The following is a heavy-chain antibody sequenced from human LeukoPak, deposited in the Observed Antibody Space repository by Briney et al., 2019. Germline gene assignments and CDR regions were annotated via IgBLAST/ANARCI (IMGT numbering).Heavy chain of an antibody. CDR2: IYYTGTV. D-gene: IGHD1-14*01. V-gene: IGHV4-4*02. CDR1: GGSVTSTNW. CDR3: ARDSPELGNHEVFDI. J-gene: IGHJ3*02. Sequence: SGTLSLTCDVSGGSVTSTNWWSWVRQSPGKGLEWIGEIYYTGTVNYNASLESRVTMSVDKSKNQFSLQLSSVTAADTAVYYCARDSPELGNHEVFDIWGQGTMVTVSS.